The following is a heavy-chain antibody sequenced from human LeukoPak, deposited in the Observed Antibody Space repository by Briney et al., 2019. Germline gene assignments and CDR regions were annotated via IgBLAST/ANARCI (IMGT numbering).Heavy chain of an antibody. J-gene: IGHJ4*02. Sequence: GGSLRLSCAVSGFTFDVSAMNCVPQAPGKGVECVSASGNAGDTYYANSLKGRFPISRDNSKTILFLQMTRLRTGDTAVYFLAKKTPGNYPYDYWGQGTLVTVSP. D-gene: IGHD3-22*01. V-gene: IGHV3-23*01. CDR2: SGNAGDT. CDR1: GFTFDVSA. CDR3: AKKTPGNYPYDY.